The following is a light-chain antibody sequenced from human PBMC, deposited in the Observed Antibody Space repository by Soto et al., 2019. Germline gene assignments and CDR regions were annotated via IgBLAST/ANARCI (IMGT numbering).Light chain of an antibody. CDR3: QQSHNTPNT. V-gene: IGKV1-39*01. Sequence: DIQMTQSPSSLSASVGDRVAITCRTSQSISTHLNWYQQKPGRPPKLLIYDASTLQGGVPSRFSGRGSGTDFTLTITSLQPEDFATYYCQQSHNTPNTFGGGTRVEI. CDR2: DAS. J-gene: IGKJ4*01. CDR1: QSISTH.